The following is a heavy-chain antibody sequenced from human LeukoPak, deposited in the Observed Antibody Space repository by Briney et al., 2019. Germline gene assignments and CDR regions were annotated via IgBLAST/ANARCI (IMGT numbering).Heavy chain of an antibody. CDR2: ISGDSNTI. D-gene: IGHD2-8*01. Sequence: GGSLRLSCAAAGFTFNAYHMNWVRQAPGKGLEWISYISGDSNTIYYADSVRGRFTISRDNAKNSLYLQMNSLRDEDTAMYYCAREGCTMTTCRRAGGHLDVWGQGTTVTVSS. V-gene: IGHV3-48*02. CDR1: GFTFNAYH. CDR3: AREGCTMTTCRRAGGHLDV. J-gene: IGHJ6*02.